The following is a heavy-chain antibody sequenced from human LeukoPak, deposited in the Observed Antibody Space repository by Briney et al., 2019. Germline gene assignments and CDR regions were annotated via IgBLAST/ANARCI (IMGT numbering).Heavy chain of an antibody. CDR2: IFGSGGST. V-gene: IGHV3-23*01. J-gene: IGHJ4*02. D-gene: IGHD6-19*01. Sequence: GGSLRLSCAASGFTFSSYAMYWVRQAPGKGPEWVSGIFGSGGSTHYADSVKGRFTISRDNSKNTVYLQLNSLRAEDTAVYYCAKTTTGYSSGRFPGWPVDYWGQGTLVTVSS. CDR3: AKTTTGYSSGRFPGWPVDY. CDR1: GFTFSSYA.